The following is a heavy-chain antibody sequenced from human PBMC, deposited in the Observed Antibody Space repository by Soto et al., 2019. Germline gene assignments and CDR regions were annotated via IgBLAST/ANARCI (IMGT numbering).Heavy chain of an antibody. Sequence: ESGGGVVQPGRSLRLSCAVSGFTVSTYGMHWVRQAPGKGLEWVAVISRDGGTKYYADSVKGRFTISRDNSRNTLFLEMNSLRGEDMAVYYCTGEVASGYWGQGTLVTVSS. J-gene: IGHJ4*02. V-gene: IGHV3-30*03. D-gene: IGHD2-8*02. CDR2: ISRDGGTK. CDR1: GFTVSTYG. CDR3: TGEVASGY.